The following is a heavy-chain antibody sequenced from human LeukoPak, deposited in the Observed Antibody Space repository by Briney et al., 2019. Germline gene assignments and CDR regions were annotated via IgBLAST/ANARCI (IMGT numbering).Heavy chain of an antibody. Sequence: GSLRLSCAASGFTFSSYEMNWVRQAPGKGLEWVSYISSSGSTIYYADSVKGRFTISRDNTKNSLYLQMNSLRAEDTAVYYCARGIAAALDYWGQGTLVTVSS. CDR3: ARGIAAALDY. CDR1: GFTFSSYE. D-gene: IGHD6-13*01. J-gene: IGHJ4*02. V-gene: IGHV3-48*03. CDR2: ISSSGSTI.